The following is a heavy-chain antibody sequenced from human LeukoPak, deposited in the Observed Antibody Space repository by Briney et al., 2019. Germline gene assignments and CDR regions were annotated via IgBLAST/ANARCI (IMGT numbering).Heavy chain of an antibody. Sequence: SETLSLTCTVSGGSISSYYWSWIRQPPGKGLEWIGYIYYSGSTNYNPSLKSRVTISSDTSKNQFSLKLSSVTAADTAVYYCAGAVVITSAEYFQHWGQGTLVTVSS. J-gene: IGHJ1*01. V-gene: IGHV4-59*01. CDR3: AGAVVITSAEYFQH. CDR1: GGSISSYY. D-gene: IGHD3-22*01. CDR2: IYYSGST.